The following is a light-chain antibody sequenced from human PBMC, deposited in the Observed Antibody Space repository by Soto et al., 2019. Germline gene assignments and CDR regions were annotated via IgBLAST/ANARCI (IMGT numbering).Light chain of an antibody. J-gene: IGKJ1*01. V-gene: IGKV1-5*01. CDR3: QQYNNYPRT. Sequence: DIQMTQSPSSLSASVGDRVTITCRASQSIDNYLSWYQQIPGKAPKFMSYDASTLESGVPSRFRGSGSGTEFTLTISSLQPDDFETYYCQQYNNYPRTFGQGTKVDIK. CDR2: DAS. CDR1: QSIDNY.